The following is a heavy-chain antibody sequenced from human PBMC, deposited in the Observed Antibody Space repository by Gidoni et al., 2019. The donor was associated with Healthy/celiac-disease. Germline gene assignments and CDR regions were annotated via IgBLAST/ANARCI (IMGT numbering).Heavy chain of an antibody. V-gene: IGHV4-30-2*04. Sequence: STYYNPSLKSRVTISVDTSKNQFSLKLSSVTAADTAVYYCARRGSSSWYFDYWGQGTLVTVSS. CDR2: ST. D-gene: IGHD6-13*01. J-gene: IGHJ4*02. CDR3: ARRGSSSWYFDY.